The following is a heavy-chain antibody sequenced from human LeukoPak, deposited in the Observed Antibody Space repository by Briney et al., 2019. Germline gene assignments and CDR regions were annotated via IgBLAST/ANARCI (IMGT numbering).Heavy chain of an antibody. D-gene: IGHD6-13*01. Sequence: GASVKVSCKASGYTFTGYYMHWVRQAPGQGLEWMGWINPNSGGTNYAQKFQGRVTMTTDTSTSTAYMELRSLRSDDTAVYYCARDNRPWGAAAADYWGQGTLVTVSS. J-gene: IGHJ4*02. CDR2: INPNSGGT. CDR1: GYTFTGYY. CDR3: ARDNRPWGAAAADY. V-gene: IGHV1-2*02.